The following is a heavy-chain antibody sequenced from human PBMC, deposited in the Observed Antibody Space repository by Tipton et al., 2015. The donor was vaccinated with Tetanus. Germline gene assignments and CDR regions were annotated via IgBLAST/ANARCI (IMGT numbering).Heavy chain of an antibody. V-gene: IGHV4-61*08. CDR2: ISGSGAS. CDR3: ARAIYGASKKGPFAS. D-gene: IGHD4-17*01. CDR1: GASLRGGDYH. Sequence: TLSLTCSVSGASLRGGDYHWSWIRQPPGKGLEWLTYISGSGASNSNYYLKSRITMTHDTSRNQFSLKLTAVTSADTALYYCARAIYGASKKGPFASWGHVSLVIVSA. J-gene: IGHJ4*01.